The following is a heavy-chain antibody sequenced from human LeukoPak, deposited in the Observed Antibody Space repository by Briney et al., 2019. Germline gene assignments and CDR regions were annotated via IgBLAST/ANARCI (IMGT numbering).Heavy chain of an antibody. CDR3: ARDREGAPPFDY. V-gene: IGHV4-59*12. J-gene: IGHJ4*02. CDR1: GGSISNYY. D-gene: IGHD1-26*01. CDR2: IYYSGST. Sequence: SETLSLTCTVSGGSISNYYWSWIRQPPGKGLEWIGYIYYSGSTNYNPSLESRVTISVETSKNQFSLKLSSVTAADTAVYYCARDREGAPPFDYWGQGTLVTVSS.